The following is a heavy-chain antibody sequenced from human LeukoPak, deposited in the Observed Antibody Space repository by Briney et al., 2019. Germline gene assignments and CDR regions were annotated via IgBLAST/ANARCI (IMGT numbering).Heavy chain of an antibody. D-gene: IGHD6-25*01. CDR3: ARDQRLLREYYYYYYMDV. Sequence: GASVKVSCKASGYTFTSYYMHWVRQAPGQGLEWMGWINPNSGGTNYAQKFQGRVTMTRDTSISTAYMELSRLRSDDTAVYYCARDQRLLREYYYYYYMDVWGKGTTVTVSS. V-gene: IGHV1-2*02. J-gene: IGHJ6*03. CDR2: INPNSGGT. CDR1: GYTFTSYY.